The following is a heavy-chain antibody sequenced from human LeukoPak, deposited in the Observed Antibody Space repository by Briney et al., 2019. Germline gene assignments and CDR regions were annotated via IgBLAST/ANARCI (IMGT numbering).Heavy chain of an antibody. Sequence: ASVNLSFKASGGTFSTYAISWVRQAPGQGLEWMGRIIPVLGVANYAQKFQGRVTISADKSTSTAYMEVSSLRSEDTAVYYCATGIGTLWSGYYHDYWGQGTLVTVSS. CDR1: GGTFSTYA. V-gene: IGHV1-69*04. J-gene: IGHJ4*02. CDR2: IIPVLGVA. CDR3: ATGIGTLWSGYYHDY. D-gene: IGHD3-3*01.